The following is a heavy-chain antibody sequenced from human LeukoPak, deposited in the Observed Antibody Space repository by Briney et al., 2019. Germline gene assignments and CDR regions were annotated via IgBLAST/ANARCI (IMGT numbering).Heavy chain of an antibody. CDR2: IYYSGST. Sequence: SETLSLTCTVSGGSISSYYWSWIRQPPGKGLEWIGYIYYSGSTNYNPSLKSRVTISVDTSKNLFSLKLSSVTAADTAVYYCARADGYNPNFDYWGQGTLVTVSS. CDR3: ARADGYNPNFDY. D-gene: IGHD5-24*01. CDR1: GGSISSYY. J-gene: IGHJ4*02. V-gene: IGHV4-59*01.